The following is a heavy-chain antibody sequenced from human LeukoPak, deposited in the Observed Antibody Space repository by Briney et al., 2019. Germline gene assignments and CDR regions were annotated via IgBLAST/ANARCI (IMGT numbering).Heavy chain of an antibody. CDR3: ARGPYDVLMVYAFDY. D-gene: IGHD2-8*01. CDR1: GGTFSSYA. Sequence: SAKASCKASGGTFSSYAISWVRQAPGQGLEWMGGIIPIFGTANYAQKFQGRVTITTDESTSTAYMELSSLRSEDTAVYYCARGPYDVLMVYAFDYWGQGTLVTVSS. V-gene: IGHV1-69*05. CDR2: IIPIFGTA. J-gene: IGHJ4*02.